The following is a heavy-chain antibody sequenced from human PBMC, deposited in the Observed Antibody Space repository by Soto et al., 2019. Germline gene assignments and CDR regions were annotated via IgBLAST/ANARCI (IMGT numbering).Heavy chain of an antibody. CDR2: INPNSGGT. D-gene: IGHD3-3*01. J-gene: IGHJ4*02. Sequence: ASVKVSCKASGYTFTGYYMHWVRQAPGQGLEWMGWINPNSGGTNYAQKFQGWVTMTRDTSISTAYMELSRLRSDDTAVYYCARGEAGRYDFWSDYLDYWGQGTLVTVSS. CDR3: ARGEAGRYDFWSDYLDY. CDR1: GYTFTGYY. V-gene: IGHV1-2*04.